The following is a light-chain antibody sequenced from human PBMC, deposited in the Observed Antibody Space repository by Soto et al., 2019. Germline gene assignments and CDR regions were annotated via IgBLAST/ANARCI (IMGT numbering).Light chain of an antibody. J-gene: IGLJ3*02. Sequence: QSVLTQSPSASASLGASVKLTCTLSSGYSTYAIAWHQQQSEKGPRFLMKINYDGTHSKGDGFFDRFSGSSSGAERHLTISGHQSEDEADYYCQSLGTGIQVFGGGTKLTVL. CDR3: QSLGTGIQV. CDR1: SGYSTYA. V-gene: IGLV4-69*01. CDR2: INYDGTH.